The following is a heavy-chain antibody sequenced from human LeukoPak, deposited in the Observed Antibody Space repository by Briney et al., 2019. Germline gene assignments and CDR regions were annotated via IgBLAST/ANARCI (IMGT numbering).Heavy chain of an antibody. J-gene: IGHJ6*02. CDR1: GGSFSGYY. Sequence: KPSETLSLTCAVYGGSFSGYYWSWIRQPPGKGLEWIGEINHSGSTNYNPSLKSRVTISVDTSKNQFSLKLSSVTAADTAVYYCARQYYDFWSGYSHPYYYYYGMDVWGQGTTVTVSS. V-gene: IGHV4-34*01. D-gene: IGHD3-3*01. CDR2: INHSGST. CDR3: ARQYYDFWSGYSHPYYYYYGMDV.